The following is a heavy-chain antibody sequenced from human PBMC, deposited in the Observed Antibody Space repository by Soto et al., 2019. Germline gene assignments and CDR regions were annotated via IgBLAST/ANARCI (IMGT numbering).Heavy chain of an antibody. CDR2: ISYDGSDK. V-gene: IGHV3-30*18. CDR3: AKDWGSGYHYYFAY. CDR1: GFIFSNYG. D-gene: IGHD3-22*01. J-gene: IGHJ4*02. Sequence: QVQLVESGGGVVQPGRSLRLSCAASGFIFSNYGMHWVRQAPGKGLEWVAAISYDGSDKYYADSVKGRFTISRDNSKKTLYLQMNSLRAEDTAVYYCAKDWGSGYHYYFAYWGQGTLVTVSS.